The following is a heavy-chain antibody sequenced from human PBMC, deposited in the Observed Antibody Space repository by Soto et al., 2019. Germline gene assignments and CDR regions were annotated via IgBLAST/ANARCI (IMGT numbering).Heavy chain of an antibody. CDR2: ISSSSSTI. Sequence: GSLRLSCAASGFTFSSYSMNWVRQAPGKGLEWVSYISSSSSTIYYADSVKGRFTISRDNAKNSLYLQMNSLRAEDTAVYYCARDEMQYSSSSPTDNWGQGNLVTVSS. CDR1: GFTFSSYS. V-gene: IGHV3-48*01. D-gene: IGHD6-6*01. CDR3: ARDEMQYSSSSPTDN. J-gene: IGHJ4*02.